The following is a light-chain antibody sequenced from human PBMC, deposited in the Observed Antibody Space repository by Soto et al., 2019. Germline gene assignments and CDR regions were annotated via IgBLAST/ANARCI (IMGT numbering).Light chain of an antibody. J-gene: IGKJ2*01. CDR1: QTISSH. CDR2: GAS. CDR3: LQSDTFPYT. V-gene: IGKV1-39*01. Sequence: DIQMTQSPSSLSASVGDRVTITCRASQTISSHLNWYQLKPGKVPKLLIYGASILESGVPSRFRGSGSGTDFTLTISSLQREDVATYYCLQSDTFPYTFGLGTKLEIK.